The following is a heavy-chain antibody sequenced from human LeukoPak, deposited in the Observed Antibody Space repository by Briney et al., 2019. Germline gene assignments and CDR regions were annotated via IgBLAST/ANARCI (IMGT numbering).Heavy chain of an antibody. J-gene: IGHJ4*02. CDR3: ARAGGSVGWYGTIDS. Sequence: PSETLSLTCTVSGGSISSGSYYWSWIRQPAGKGLEWIGHIYTSGSTSYNPSLQSRVTISVDTSKHQFSLKVTSVTAADTAVYYCARAGGSVGWYGTIDSWGQGTLVTVSS. V-gene: IGHV4-61*09. CDR1: GGSISSGSYY. D-gene: IGHD6-19*01. CDR2: IYTSGST.